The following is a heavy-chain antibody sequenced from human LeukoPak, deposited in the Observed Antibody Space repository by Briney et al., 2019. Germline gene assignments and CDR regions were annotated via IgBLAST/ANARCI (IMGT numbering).Heavy chain of an antibody. CDR1: GFTFSSYG. J-gene: IGHJ4*02. Sequence: GGSLRLSCAASGFTFSSYGMHWVRQAPGKGLEWVAVISYDGSNKYYADSVKGRFTISRDNSKTTPYLQMNGLRAEDTAVYYCARDQTGFCSGSSCLGSTFDYWGQGTLVTVSS. D-gene: IGHD2-15*01. CDR3: ARDQTGFCSGSSCLGSTFDY. CDR2: ISYDGSNK. V-gene: IGHV3-30*03.